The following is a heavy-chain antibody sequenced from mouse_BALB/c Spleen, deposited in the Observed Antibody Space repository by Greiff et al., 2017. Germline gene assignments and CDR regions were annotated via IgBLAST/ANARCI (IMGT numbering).Heavy chain of an antibody. CDR3: ARDHYGSSYLAWFAY. D-gene: IGHD1-1*01. Sequence: VQVVESGPGLVAPSQSLSITCTVSGFSLTSYGVHWVRQPPGKGLEWLGVIWAGGSTNYNSALMSRLSISKDNSKSQVFLKMNSLQTDDTAMYYCARDHYGSSYLAWFAYWGQGTLVTVSA. J-gene: IGHJ3*01. CDR2: IWAGGST. CDR1: GFSLTSYG. V-gene: IGHV2-9*02.